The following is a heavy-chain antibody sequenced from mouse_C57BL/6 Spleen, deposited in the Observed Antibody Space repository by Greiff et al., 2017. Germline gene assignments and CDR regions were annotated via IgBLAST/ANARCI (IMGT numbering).Heavy chain of an antibody. CDR2: INPGSGGT. V-gene: IGHV1-54*01. D-gene: IGHD1-1*01. CDR3: ARKVIYYGSSYYWDS. CDR1: GYAFTNYL. Sequence: QVQLLQSGAELVRPGTSVKVSCTASGYAFTNYLLAWVKPRPGQGLEWIGVINPGSGGTNSNAKFTGKATLTADKTSSTAYMQISSLTSEDSAVYFCARKVIYYGSSYYWDSWGQGTTLTVS. J-gene: IGHJ2*01.